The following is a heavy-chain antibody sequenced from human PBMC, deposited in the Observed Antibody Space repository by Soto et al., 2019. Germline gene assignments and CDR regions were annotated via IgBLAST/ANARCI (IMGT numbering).Heavy chain of an antibody. V-gene: IGHV4-59*01. J-gene: IGHJ4*02. CDR3: ARGRFDFIWGTLAPYLHX. CDR2: IYNSATT. CDR1: GDSISTYY. Sequence: PSETLSLTFTVSGDSISTYYWTWIRQPPGKGLEWIGYIYNSATTKYNPSLKSRVTISVDTSKNQFSLKLSSVTTADTAVYYCARGRFDFIWGTLAPYLHXWGQVALVTVSX. D-gene: IGHD3-16*01.